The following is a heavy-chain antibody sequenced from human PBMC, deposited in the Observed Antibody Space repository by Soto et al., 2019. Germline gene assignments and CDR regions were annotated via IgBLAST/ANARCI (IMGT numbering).Heavy chain of an antibody. CDR3: ATVDTAMVNY. Sequence: SETLSLTCAVYGGSFSGYYWSWIRQPPGKGLEWIGEINHSGSTNYNPSLKSRITISVDTSKNQFSLKLSSVTAADTAVYYCATVDTAMVNYWGQGTL. CDR1: GGSFSGYY. J-gene: IGHJ4*02. CDR2: INHSGST. D-gene: IGHD5-18*01. V-gene: IGHV4-34*01.